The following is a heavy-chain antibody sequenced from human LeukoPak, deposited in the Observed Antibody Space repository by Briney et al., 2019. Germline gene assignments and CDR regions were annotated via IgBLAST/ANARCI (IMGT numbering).Heavy chain of an antibody. J-gene: IGHJ4*02. CDR1: GFTFSSYA. CDR2: ISGSGGST. V-gene: IGHV3-23*01. Sequence: GGSLRLSCAASGFTFSSYAMSWVRQAPGKGLEWVSGISGSGGSTYYADSVKGRFTISRDNSKNTLYLQMNSLRAEDSAVYYCAKDLRSSNYYFFDYWGQGTLVTVSS. D-gene: IGHD6-13*01. CDR3: AKDLRSSNYYFFDY.